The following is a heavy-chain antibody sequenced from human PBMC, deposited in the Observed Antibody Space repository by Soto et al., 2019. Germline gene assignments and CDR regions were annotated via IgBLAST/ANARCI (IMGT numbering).Heavy chain of an antibody. J-gene: IGHJ4*02. V-gene: IGHV4-59*01. D-gene: IGHD5-12*01. CDR1: GGSISTYY. CDR2: IYYSGST. Sequence: SGTLSLTCTVSGGSISTYYWSWIRQSPGKGLEWIGYIYYSGSTNYNPSLKSRVTISVDTSKNQFSLKLSSVSAADTAVYSCARDAYSGYDKGYLEYWSQGTLVTVSS. CDR3: ARDAYSGYDKGYLEY.